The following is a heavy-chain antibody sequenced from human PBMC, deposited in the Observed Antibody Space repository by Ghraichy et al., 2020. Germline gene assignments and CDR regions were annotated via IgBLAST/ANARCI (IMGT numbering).Heavy chain of an antibody. D-gene: IGHD5-12*01. Sequence: LTCAASGFTFSSYGMHWVRQAPGKGLEWVAFIRYDGSNKYYADSVKGRFTISRDNSKNTLYLQMNSLRAEDTAVYYCAKDDAYSGYGIDYWGQGTLVTVSS. CDR2: IRYDGSNK. CDR1: GFTFSSYG. V-gene: IGHV3-30*02. J-gene: IGHJ4*02. CDR3: AKDDAYSGYGIDY.